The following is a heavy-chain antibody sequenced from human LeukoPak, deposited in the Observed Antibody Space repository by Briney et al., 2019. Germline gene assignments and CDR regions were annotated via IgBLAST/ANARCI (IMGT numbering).Heavy chain of an antibody. Sequence: SQTLSLTCTVSGGSISSGGYYWSWIRQHPGQGLEWIGYIYYSGSTYYNPSLKSRVTISVDTSKNQFSLKLSSVTAADTAVYYCASYRKTTVTTRAVEGFQHWGQGTLVTVSS. J-gene: IGHJ1*01. CDR1: GGSISSGGYY. D-gene: IGHD4-17*01. CDR2: IYYSGST. V-gene: IGHV4-31*03. CDR3: ASYRKTTVTTRAVEGFQH.